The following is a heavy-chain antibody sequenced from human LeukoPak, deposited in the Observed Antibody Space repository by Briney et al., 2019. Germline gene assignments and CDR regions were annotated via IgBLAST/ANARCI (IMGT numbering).Heavy chain of an antibody. CDR2: ISGSGGST. Sequence: TGGSLRLSCAASGFTFSSYAMSWVRQAPGKGLEWVSAISGSGGSTYYVDSVKGRFTISRDNSKNTLYLQMNSLRAEDTAVYYCAKDLDSSGNFWGTDAFDIWGQGTMVTVSS. CDR1: GFTFSSYA. D-gene: IGHD3-22*01. V-gene: IGHV3-23*01. CDR3: AKDLDSSGNFWGTDAFDI. J-gene: IGHJ3*02.